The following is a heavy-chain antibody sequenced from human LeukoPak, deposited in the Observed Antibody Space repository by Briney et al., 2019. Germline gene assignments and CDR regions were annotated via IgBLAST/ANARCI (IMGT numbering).Heavy chain of an antibody. J-gene: IGHJ4*02. CDR2: INEDGSGK. CDR1: GFTFSRYW. V-gene: IGHV3-7*03. D-gene: IGHD4-17*01. Sequence: GGSLRLSCAASGFTFSRYWMTWVRQAPGKGLEWVASINEDGSGKHYVDSVKGRFTISRDNAQKSVYLVMNSLRAEDTAVYYCARAVTSTEGYWGQGTLVTVSS. CDR3: ARAVTSTEGY.